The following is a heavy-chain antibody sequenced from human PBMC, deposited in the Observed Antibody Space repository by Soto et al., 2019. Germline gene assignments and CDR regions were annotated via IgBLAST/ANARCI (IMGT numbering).Heavy chain of an antibody. V-gene: IGHV4-4*02. CDR2: IYYSGST. CDR3: ARSDGRY. J-gene: IGHJ4*02. CDR1: SGSISSSTW. Sequence: SETLSLTCTVSSGSISSSTWWSWVRQSPGKGLEWIGYIYYSGSTNYNPSLKSRVTISVDTSKNQFSLKLSSVTAADTAVYYCARSDGRYWGQGTLVTVSS.